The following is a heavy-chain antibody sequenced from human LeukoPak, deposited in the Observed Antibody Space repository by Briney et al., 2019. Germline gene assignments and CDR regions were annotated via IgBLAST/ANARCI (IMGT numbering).Heavy chain of an antibody. Sequence: SETLSLTCTVSGGSISSYYWSWIRQPPGKGLEWIGYIYYSGSTNYNPSLKSRVTISVDTSKNQFSLKLSSVTAADTAVYYCARWGGHGPNNWFDPWGQGTLVTVSS. V-gene: IGHV4-59*01. J-gene: IGHJ5*02. CDR2: IYYSGST. CDR3: ARWGGHGPNNWFDP. D-gene: IGHD3-10*01. CDR1: GGSISSYY.